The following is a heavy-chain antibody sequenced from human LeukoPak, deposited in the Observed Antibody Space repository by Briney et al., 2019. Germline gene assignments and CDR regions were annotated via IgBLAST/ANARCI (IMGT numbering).Heavy chain of an antibody. CDR2: IYSGGST. J-gene: IGHJ6*03. CDR1: GFTVSSNY. D-gene: IGHD3-3*01. V-gene: IGHV3-53*01. Sequence: GGSLRLSCAASGFTVSSNYMSWVRQAPGKGLEWVSVIYSGGSTYYADSVKGRFTISRDNSKNTLYLQMNSLRAEDTAVYYCARGAFGDYYMDVWGKGTTVTVSS. CDR3: ARGAFGDYYMDV.